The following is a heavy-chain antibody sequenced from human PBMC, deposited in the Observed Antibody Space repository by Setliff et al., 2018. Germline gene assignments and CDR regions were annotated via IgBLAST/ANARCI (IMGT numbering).Heavy chain of an antibody. CDR2: FHTGGAT. CDR3: ARESATIGEFPLYYFDK. Sequence: TLSLTCSVSGGSISSGGFYWSWIRQSAGRGLEWIGHFHTGGATDYNLSLKSRVTISLDSSKNQFSLRLSSVTAADAAVYFCARESATIGEFPLYYFDKWGQGIPVTV. J-gene: IGHJ4*02. D-gene: IGHD3-10*01. V-gene: IGHV4-61*09. CDR1: GGSISSGGFY.